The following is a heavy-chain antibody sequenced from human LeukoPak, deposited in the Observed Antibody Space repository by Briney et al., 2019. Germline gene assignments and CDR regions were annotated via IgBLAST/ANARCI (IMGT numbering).Heavy chain of an antibody. J-gene: IGHJ4*02. CDR2: IWYDGSNK. CDR1: GFTFSSYG. D-gene: IGHD5-18*01. Sequence: GGPLRLSCAASGFTFSSYGMHWVRQAPGKGLEWVSLIWYDGSNKYYADSVKGRFTISRDNSKNTLNLQMNSLRAEDTALYYCARDRAMVVGSSWYYDYWGQGTLVTVSS. CDR3: ARDRAMVVGSSWYYDY. V-gene: IGHV3-33*01.